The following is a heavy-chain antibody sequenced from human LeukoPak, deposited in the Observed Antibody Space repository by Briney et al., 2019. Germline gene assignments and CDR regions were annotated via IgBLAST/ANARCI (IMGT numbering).Heavy chain of an antibody. CDR2: IYTSGST. Sequence: SETLSLTCTVSGGSISSYYWSWIRQPAGKGLEWIGRIYTSGSTNYNPSLKSRVTMSVDTSKNQFSLKLSSVTAADTAVYYCARVASPDIVVVPAAMHFDIWGQGTMVTVSS. CDR1: GGSISSYY. V-gene: IGHV4-4*07. CDR3: ARVASPDIVVVPAAMHFDI. D-gene: IGHD2-2*01. J-gene: IGHJ3*02.